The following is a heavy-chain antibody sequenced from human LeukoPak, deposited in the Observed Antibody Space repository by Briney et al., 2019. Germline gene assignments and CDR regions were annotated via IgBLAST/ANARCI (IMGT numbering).Heavy chain of an antibody. J-gene: IGHJ4*02. V-gene: IGHV3-23*01. CDR3: AKETYASGPYYFDH. Sequence: GGSLRLSCAASGFTFSSYAMTWVRQAPGKGLEWVSAISGSADSTYHADSVKGRFTISRDNSRNTVYLQMNSLRVEDTAVYYCAKETYASGPYYFDHWGQGTLVTVSS. D-gene: IGHD3-10*01. CDR2: ISGSADST. CDR1: GFTFSSYA.